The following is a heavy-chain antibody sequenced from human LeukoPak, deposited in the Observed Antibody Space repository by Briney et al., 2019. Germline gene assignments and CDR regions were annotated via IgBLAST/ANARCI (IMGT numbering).Heavy chain of an antibody. CDR2: IYYSGST. CDR3: ASIYCSSTSCYLFDY. D-gene: IGHD2-2*01. Sequence: SETLSLTCTVSGGSISSSSYYWGWIRQPPGKGLEWIGSIYYSGSTYYNPSLKSRVTISVDTSKNQFSLKLSSVTAADTAVYYCASIYCSSTSCYLFDYWGQGTLVTVSS. CDR1: GGSISSSSYY. V-gene: IGHV4-39*01. J-gene: IGHJ4*02.